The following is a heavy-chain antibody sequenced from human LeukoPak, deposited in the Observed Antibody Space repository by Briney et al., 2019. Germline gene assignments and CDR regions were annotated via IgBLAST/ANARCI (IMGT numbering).Heavy chain of an antibody. D-gene: IGHD5-12*01. CDR3: ATEENSGYDNWFDP. Sequence: GGSLRLSCAASGFTFSNAWMSWVRQAPGKELEWVGRIKSKTDGGTTDLAAPVKGRFTVSRDDSKDAVYLQMNSLKTEDTAVYYCATEENSGYDNWFDPWGQGTLVTVSS. V-gene: IGHV3-15*01. CDR1: GFTFSNAW. J-gene: IGHJ5*02. CDR2: IKSKTDGGTT.